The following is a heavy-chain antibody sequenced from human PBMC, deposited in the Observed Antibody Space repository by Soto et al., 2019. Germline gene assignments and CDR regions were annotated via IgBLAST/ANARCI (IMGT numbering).Heavy chain of an antibody. J-gene: IGHJ4*02. V-gene: IGHV3-48*02. Sequence: GGSLRLSCAASGFTFSSYGMNWVRLAPGKGLEWVSSISSSSSTIYYADSVRGRFTISRDDAKNSIYLQMNSLRDEDTAVYYCVREISVAGGHFDYWGQGTLVTVSS. CDR1: GFTFSSYG. CDR2: ISSSSSTI. CDR3: VREISVAGGHFDY. D-gene: IGHD6-19*01.